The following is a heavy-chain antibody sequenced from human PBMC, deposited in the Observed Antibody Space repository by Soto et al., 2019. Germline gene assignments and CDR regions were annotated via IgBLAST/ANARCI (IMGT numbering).Heavy chain of an antibody. D-gene: IGHD6-25*01. CDR2: ISKSGSYI. CDR1: GFTFSDYT. CDR3: AREAAGYSEYFDY. Sequence: GSLRLSCLASGFTFSDYTLNWVRQPPGKGLEWVSSISKSGSYIYYADSLKGRFTISRDNAKDSLYLQINALSVEDTAVYYCAREAAGYSEYFDYWGHGXLVTVYS. J-gene: IGHJ4*01. V-gene: IGHV3-21*01.